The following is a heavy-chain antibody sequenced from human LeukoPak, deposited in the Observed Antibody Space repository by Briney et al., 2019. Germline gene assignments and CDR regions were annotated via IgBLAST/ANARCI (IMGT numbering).Heavy chain of an antibody. V-gene: IGHV3-23*01. D-gene: IGHD1-26*01. CDR1: GFTFSSYA. Sequence: GGSLRLSCAASGFTFSSYAMSWVRQAPGKGLEWVSAISGSGGSTYYADSVKGRFTISRDNSKNTLYLQMTSLRAEDTAVYYCARVGATGVAFDIWGQGTMVTVSS. CDR3: ARVGATGVAFDI. J-gene: IGHJ3*02. CDR2: ISGSGGST.